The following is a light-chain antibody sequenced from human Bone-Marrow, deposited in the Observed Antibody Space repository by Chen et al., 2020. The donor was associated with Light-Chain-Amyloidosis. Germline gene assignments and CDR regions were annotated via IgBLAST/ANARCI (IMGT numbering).Light chain of an antibody. CDR3: QQYNSFSPA. CDR1: QNINTW. Sequence: DIQMTQSPSPLSASVGDRVTITCRASQNINTWLAWYQQKPGKAPQLLIYKASNLESGVPSRFSGSGSGTEFTLTISSLQPDDFATYYCQQYNSFSPAFGHGTKVEV. J-gene: IGKJ1*01. V-gene: IGKV1-5*03. CDR2: KAS.